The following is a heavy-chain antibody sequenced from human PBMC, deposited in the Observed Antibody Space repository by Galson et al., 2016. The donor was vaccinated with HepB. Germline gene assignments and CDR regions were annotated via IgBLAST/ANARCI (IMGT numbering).Heavy chain of an antibody. CDR3: ARDYVPGA. Sequence: LRLSCAASGFTFSSYSMNWVRQAPGKGLEWVSYISSGAIYYSDSVKGRFTISSDNARHSLYLEMNSLRGEDTAMYYCARDYVPGAWGQGVLVTVSS. CDR1: GFTFSSYS. J-gene: IGHJ5*02. D-gene: IGHD3-10*01. CDR2: ISSGAI. V-gene: IGHV3-48*04.